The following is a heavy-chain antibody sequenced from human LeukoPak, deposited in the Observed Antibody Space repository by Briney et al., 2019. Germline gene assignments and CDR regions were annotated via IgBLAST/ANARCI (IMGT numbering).Heavy chain of an antibody. CDR2: ISTTGGST. Sequence: PGGSLRLSCAASGFSFSIYAMTWVRQAPGKGLEWVSTISTTGGSTYYADSVKGRLTISRDNSKNTLYLQMNSLRAEDTAIYSCAKDSGTYYKAFDYWGQGTLVTVSS. D-gene: IGHD1-26*01. CDR3: AKDSGTYYKAFDY. J-gene: IGHJ4*02. CDR1: GFSFSIYA. V-gene: IGHV3-23*01.